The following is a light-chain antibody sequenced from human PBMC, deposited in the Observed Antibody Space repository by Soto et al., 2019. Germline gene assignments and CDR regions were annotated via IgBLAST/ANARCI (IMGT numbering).Light chain of an antibody. Sequence: QSALTQPASVSGSPGQSITISCTGTSSDVGSYNLVSWYQQHPGKAPKLMIYEVSKRPSGVSNRFSGSKSGNTASLTISGLQAEDEADYSCCSYAGSRDYVFGTGTKLTVL. CDR3: CSYAGSRDYV. J-gene: IGLJ1*01. CDR2: EVS. V-gene: IGLV2-23*02. CDR1: SSDVGSYNL.